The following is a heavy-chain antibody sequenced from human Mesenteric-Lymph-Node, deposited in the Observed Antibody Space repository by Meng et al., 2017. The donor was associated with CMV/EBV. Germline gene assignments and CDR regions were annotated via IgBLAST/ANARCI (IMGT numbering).Heavy chain of an antibody. CDR2: SDPKSGGT. CDR1: GYYFIASF. V-gene: IGHV1-2*02. Sequence: QVQLVQSGAEVKKPGASVKVSCKASGYYFIASFMLWVRQAPGQGLEWMGXSDPKSGGTHYAQNFQGRVTMTRDTSINTAYMELSSLRSDDTAVYYCARDVESWGQGILVTVSS. CDR3: ARDVES. J-gene: IGHJ5*02. D-gene: IGHD1-1*01.